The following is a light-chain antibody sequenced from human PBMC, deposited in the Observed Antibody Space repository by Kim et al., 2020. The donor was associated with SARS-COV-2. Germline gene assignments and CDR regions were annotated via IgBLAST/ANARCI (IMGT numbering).Light chain of an antibody. CDR3: TSRDSNDNVV. CDR1: SLRSYY. J-gene: IGLJ2*01. V-gene: IGLV3-19*01. Sequence: VAWGQKVRITCQGDSLRSYYATWYQQRPGQAPILVIYGKNNRPSRIPDRFSGSSSENTASLTITGTQAGDEADYYCTSRDSNDNVVFGGGTKLTVL. CDR2: GKN.